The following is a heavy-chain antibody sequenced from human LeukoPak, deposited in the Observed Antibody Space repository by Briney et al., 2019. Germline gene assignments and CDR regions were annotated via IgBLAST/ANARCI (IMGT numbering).Heavy chain of an antibody. V-gene: IGHV3-53*01. CDR3: AKDAYATPYYFDY. CDR2: IYSGDNT. Sequence: GGSLRLSCAASGFTVSNNYMSWVRQAPGKGLEWVSVIYSGDNTYYVESVKGRFTISRDNSKNTLYLQMNSLRAEDTAVYYCAKDAYATPYYFDYWGQGTLVTVSS. CDR1: GFTVSNNY. J-gene: IGHJ4*02. D-gene: IGHD2-2*01.